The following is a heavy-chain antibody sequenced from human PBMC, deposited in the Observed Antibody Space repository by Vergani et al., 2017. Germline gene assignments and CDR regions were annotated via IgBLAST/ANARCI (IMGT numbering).Heavy chain of an antibody. J-gene: IGHJ1*01. CDR3: ARDPGKLDSSSSSEYFQH. D-gene: IGHD6-6*01. Sequence: QVQLVQSGAEVKKPGSSVKVSCKASGGTFSSYAISWVRQAPGQGLEWMGGIIPIFGTANYAQKFQGRVTITADESTSTAYMELSSLRSEDTAVYYCARDPGKLDSSSSSEYFQHWGQGTLVTVSS. CDR1: GGTFSSYA. CDR2: IIPIFGTA. V-gene: IGHV1-69*01.